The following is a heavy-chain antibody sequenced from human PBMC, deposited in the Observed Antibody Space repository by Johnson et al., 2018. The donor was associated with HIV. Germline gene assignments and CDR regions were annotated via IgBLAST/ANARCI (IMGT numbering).Heavy chain of an antibody. J-gene: IGHJ3*02. Sequence: VQLVESGGGLVQPGGSLRLSCAASGFTFSSYAMSWVRQAPGKGLEWVSAISGSGGSPYYADSVKGRFTISRDNSKNTLYLQMNSLRAEDTAVYYCAKAELVGALEGGAFDIWGQGTMVTVSS. V-gene: IGHV3-23*04. CDR2: ISGSGGSP. CDR1: GFTFSSYA. CDR3: AKAELVGALEGGAFDI. D-gene: IGHD1-26*01.